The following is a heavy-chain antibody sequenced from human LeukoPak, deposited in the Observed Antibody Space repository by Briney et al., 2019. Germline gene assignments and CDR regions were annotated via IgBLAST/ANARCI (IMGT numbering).Heavy chain of an antibody. CDR3: ARDRNSYVQGTIAS. Sequence: GGSLRLSCAASGFTFSSYEMNWVRQAPGKGLEWVAVISYDGSNKYYADSVKGRFTISRDNSKNTLYMQMNSLRAEDTAVYYCARDRNSYVQGTIASWGQGTLVTVSS. V-gene: IGHV3-30*04. J-gene: IGHJ4*02. CDR2: ISYDGSNK. D-gene: IGHD1-7*01. CDR1: GFTFSSYE.